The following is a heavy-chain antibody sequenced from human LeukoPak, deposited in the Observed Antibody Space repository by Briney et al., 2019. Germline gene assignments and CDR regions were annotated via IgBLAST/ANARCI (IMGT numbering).Heavy chain of an antibody. Sequence: GGSLRLSCVVSGFSFSNYWMSWVRQAPGKGLERVAFIRNDGSNKYLDSVKGRFTISRDNSKNTVYLQMNSLRAEDTAVYYCAKDKGYGIDYWGQGTLVTVSS. V-gene: IGHV3-30*02. D-gene: IGHD5-12*01. CDR2: IRNDGSNK. J-gene: IGHJ4*02. CDR3: AKDKGYGIDY. CDR1: GFSFSNYW.